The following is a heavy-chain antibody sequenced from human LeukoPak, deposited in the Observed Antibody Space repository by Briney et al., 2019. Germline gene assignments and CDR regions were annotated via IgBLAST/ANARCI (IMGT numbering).Heavy chain of an antibody. CDR2: ISASGDKT. CDR3: AKDPIVFNSGDYYLGAFNI. V-gene: IGHV3-23*01. CDR1: GFTFSSCA. D-gene: IGHD2-21*02. J-gene: IGHJ3*02. Sequence: GGSLRLSCAASGFTFSSCALSWVRQAPGKGLEWVSAISASGDKTWYVDSMKGRFTISRDNSKNTLYLQMNSLRAEDTAVYYCAKDPIVFNSGDYYLGAFNIWGQGTMVTVSS.